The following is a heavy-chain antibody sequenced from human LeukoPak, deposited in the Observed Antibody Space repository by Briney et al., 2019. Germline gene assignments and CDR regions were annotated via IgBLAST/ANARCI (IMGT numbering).Heavy chain of an antibody. Sequence: ASVKVSCKASGYIFSNYDINWVRQAAGQGLEWMGWMNPNSGNTGYAQKFQGRVTMTSSTSITTAYMELSSLRSEDTAVYYCARGNYYDSSGYSVYYYFYYMDVWGKGTTVTISS. CDR1: GYIFSNYD. J-gene: IGHJ6*03. D-gene: IGHD3-22*01. V-gene: IGHV1-8*01. CDR2: MNPNSGNT. CDR3: ARGNYYDSSGYSVYYYFYYMDV.